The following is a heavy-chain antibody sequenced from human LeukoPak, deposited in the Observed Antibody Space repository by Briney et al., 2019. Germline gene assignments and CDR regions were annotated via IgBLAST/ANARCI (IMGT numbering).Heavy chain of an antibody. Sequence: SVKVSCKASGGTFSSYAISWVRQAPGQGLEWMGGIIPIFGTANYAQKFQGRVTITADESTSTAHMELSSLRSEDTAVYYCARGGEVEEVSKYYFDYWGQGTLVTVSS. CDR2: IIPIFGTA. D-gene: IGHD2-8*01. CDR3: ARGGEVEEVSKYYFDY. V-gene: IGHV1-69*01. CDR1: GGTFSSYA. J-gene: IGHJ4*02.